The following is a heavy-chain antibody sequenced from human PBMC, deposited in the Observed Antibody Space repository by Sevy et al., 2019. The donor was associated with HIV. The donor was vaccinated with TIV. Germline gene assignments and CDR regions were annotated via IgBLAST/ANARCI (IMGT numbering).Heavy chain of an antibody. V-gene: IGHV3-49*04. Sequence: GGSLRLSCTGSGFTFGDYAMSWVRQAPGKGLEWVAFLKQKAYGGTLDYAASVKGRFSISRDDSKSIAHLQMNDLKTEDTAIYYCTRWKGAQCIFDYWGQGALFTVSS. CDR1: GFTFGDYA. J-gene: IGHJ4*02. D-gene: IGHD1-1*01. CDR3: TRWKGAQCIFDY. CDR2: LKQKAYGGTL.